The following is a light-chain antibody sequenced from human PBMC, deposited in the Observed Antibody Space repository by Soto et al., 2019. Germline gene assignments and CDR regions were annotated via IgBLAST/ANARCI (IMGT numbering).Light chain of an antibody. J-gene: IGKJ4*01. CDR2: STS. V-gene: IGKV1-12*01. Sequence: DIQMTQSPSSVSASVGDRVTITCRARQDISGWLAWYQQKPGKAPKVLIYSTSNLQSGVPSRFSGSRSATDLTLTISSLQPEDFATYYCKQSKSFPLTFGGGTKVELK. CDR3: KQSKSFPLT. CDR1: QDISGW.